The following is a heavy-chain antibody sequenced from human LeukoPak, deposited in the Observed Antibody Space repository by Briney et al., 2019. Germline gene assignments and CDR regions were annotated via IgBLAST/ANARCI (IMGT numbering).Heavy chain of an antibody. D-gene: IGHD2-21*02. J-gene: IGHJ6*02. CDR2: IGSGGTPT. V-gene: IGHV3-11*01. CDR1: GFTFRDFF. Sequence: PGGSLRLSCVASGFTFRDFFMSWIRQTPGKGLECVSYIGSGGTPTYYADSVKGRFTISRDDAKNSLYLQMHSLRAEDTAVYYCAAASYCGGDCYSDYYYGMDVWGQGTTVTVSS. CDR3: AAASYCGGDCYSDYYYGMDV.